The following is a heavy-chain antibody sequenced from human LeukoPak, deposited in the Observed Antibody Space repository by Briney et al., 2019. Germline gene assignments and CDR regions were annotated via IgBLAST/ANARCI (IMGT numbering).Heavy chain of an antibody. Sequence: GESLKISCKGSGYRFTSYWIGWVRPMPGKGLEWMGIIYPGDSDTRYSPSFQGQVTISADKSISTAYLQWSSLKASDTAMYYCARGYCSSTSCPYGMDVWGQGTTVTVSS. V-gene: IGHV5-51*01. CDR1: GYRFTSYW. J-gene: IGHJ6*02. D-gene: IGHD2-2*01. CDR3: ARGYCSSTSCPYGMDV. CDR2: IYPGDSDT.